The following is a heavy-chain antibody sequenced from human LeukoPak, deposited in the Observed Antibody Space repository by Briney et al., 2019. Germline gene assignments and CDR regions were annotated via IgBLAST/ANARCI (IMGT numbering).Heavy chain of an antibody. Sequence: SVKVSCKASGYTFTSYGISWVRQAPGQGLEWMGGIIPIFGTANYAQKFQGRVTITTDESTSTAYMELSSLRSEDTAVYYCARDYGSGSYLPNWFDPWGQGTLVTVSS. D-gene: IGHD3-10*01. V-gene: IGHV1-69*05. CDR2: IIPIFGTA. CDR3: ARDYGSGSYLPNWFDP. J-gene: IGHJ5*02. CDR1: GYTFTSYG.